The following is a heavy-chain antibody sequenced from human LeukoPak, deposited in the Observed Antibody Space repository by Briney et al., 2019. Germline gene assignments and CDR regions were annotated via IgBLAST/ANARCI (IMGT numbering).Heavy chain of an antibody. D-gene: IGHD2-15*01. Sequence: SETLSLTCTVPGGSISSSYWSWIRTPPGKGLEWIGRIYTIGSTNYNPPLKSRVTTSVDTSKNQFAPKLSSVTAAETAVYYCARDLFSVVAPTNWFDPWGQGTLVTVSS. CDR3: ARDLFSVVAPTNWFDP. V-gene: IGHV4-4*07. CDR1: GGSISSSY. J-gene: IGHJ5*02. CDR2: IYTIGST.